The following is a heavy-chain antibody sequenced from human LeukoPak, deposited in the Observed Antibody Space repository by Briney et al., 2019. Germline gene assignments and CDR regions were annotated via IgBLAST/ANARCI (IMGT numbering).Heavy chain of an antibody. J-gene: IGHJ5*02. CDR1: GFSLSTSGVG. V-gene: IGHV2-5*02. Sequence: SGLTLINPTHTLTLTRTFSGFSLSTSGVGVGWIRQPPGKALEWLALIYLDDDKLYSPSLKSRLTITKDTAKNQVVLTMTNMDPVDTATYYCAHSDPNRIAAAGTARWFDPWGQGTLVTVSS. CDR3: AHSDPNRIAAAGTARWFDP. D-gene: IGHD6-13*01. CDR2: IYLDDDK.